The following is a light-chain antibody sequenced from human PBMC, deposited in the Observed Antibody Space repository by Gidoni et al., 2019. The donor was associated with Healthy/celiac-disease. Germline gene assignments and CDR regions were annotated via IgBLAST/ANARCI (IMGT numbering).Light chain of an antibody. V-gene: IGKV1-39*01. CDR1: QSISSY. CDR3: QQSYSTLSLT. J-gene: IGKJ4*01. Sequence: DIQMTQSPSSLSASVGDRVTITCRASQSISSYLNWDQQKPGKAPKLPIYAASSLQSGVPSRFSGSGSGTDFTLTISSMQPEDFATYYCQQSYSTLSLTFGGGTKVEIK. CDR2: AAS.